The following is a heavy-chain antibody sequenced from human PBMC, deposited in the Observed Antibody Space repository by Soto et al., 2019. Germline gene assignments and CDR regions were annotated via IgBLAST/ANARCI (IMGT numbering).Heavy chain of an antibody. V-gene: IGHV4-34*01. Sequence: SETLSLTCAVSGGYFSGYYGSWIRQPPGKGLEWIGEINHSGSTNYNPSLKSRVTISVDTSKNQFSLKLSSVTAADTAVYYCARGRHYYDSSGYLPPFDYWGQGTLVTVSS. D-gene: IGHD3-22*01. CDR1: GGYFSGYY. CDR2: INHSGST. J-gene: IGHJ4*02. CDR3: ARGRHYYDSSGYLPPFDY.